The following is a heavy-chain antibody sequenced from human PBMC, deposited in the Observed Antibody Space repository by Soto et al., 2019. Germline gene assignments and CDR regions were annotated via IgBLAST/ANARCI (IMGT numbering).Heavy chain of an antibody. V-gene: IGHV1-8*01. J-gene: IGHJ5*02. CDR1: GYTFNSYD. CDR3: ARALNFRRLRLVDLTFGH. D-gene: IGHD3-16*01. CDR2: MNPNNGNT. Sequence: ASVKVSCKASGYTFNSYDINWVRQAPGQGLEWMGWMNPNNGNTGYAQKFQGRVTMTRDTSITTAYMELNSLRSDDTAVYYCARALNFRRLRLVDLTFGHWGQESLVTV.